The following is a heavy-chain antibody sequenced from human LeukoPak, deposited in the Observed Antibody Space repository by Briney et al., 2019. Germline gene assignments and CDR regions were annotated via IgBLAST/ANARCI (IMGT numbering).Heavy chain of an antibody. D-gene: IGHD1-26*01. J-gene: IGHJ4*02. CDR1: GGSISSYY. CDR2: IYYSGST. V-gene: IGHV4-59*01. Sequence: SETLSLTCTVSGGSISSYYWSWIRQPPGKGLEWIGYIYYSGSTNYNPSLKSRVTISVDTSKNQFSLKLSSVTAADTAVYYCARGIDDASGGVDYWGQGTLVTVSS. CDR3: ARGIDDASGGVDY.